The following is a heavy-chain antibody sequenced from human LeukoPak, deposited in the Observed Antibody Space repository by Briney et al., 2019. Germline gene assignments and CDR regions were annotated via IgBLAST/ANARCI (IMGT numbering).Heavy chain of an antibody. Sequence: GGSLRLSRAASGFTFSSYGMHWVRQAPGKGLEWVAVISYDGSNKYYADSVKGRFTISRDNAKNSLYLQMSSLRAEDTAVYYCARDRAVAGLFDPWGQGTLVTVSS. V-gene: IGHV3-30*03. CDR2: ISYDGSNK. J-gene: IGHJ5*02. D-gene: IGHD6-19*01. CDR1: GFTFSSYG. CDR3: ARDRAVAGLFDP.